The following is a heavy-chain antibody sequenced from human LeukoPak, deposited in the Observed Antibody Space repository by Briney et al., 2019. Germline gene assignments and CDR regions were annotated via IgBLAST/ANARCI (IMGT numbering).Heavy chain of an antibody. D-gene: IGHD2-2*01. J-gene: IGHJ6*04. Sequence: GASVKVSCKASGGTFSRYAISWVRQAPGQGLEWMGGIIPIFGTANYAQKFQGRVTITADKSTSTAYMELSSLRSEDTAVYYCARDNIVVVPAAMGNYYYYGMDVWGKGTTVTVSS. CDR2: IIPIFGTA. V-gene: IGHV1-69*06. CDR3: ARDNIVVVPAAMGNYYYYGMDV. CDR1: GGTFSRYA.